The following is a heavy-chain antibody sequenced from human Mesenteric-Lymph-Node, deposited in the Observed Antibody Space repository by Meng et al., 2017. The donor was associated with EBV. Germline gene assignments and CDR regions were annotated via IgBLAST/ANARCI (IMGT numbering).Heavy chain of an antibody. CDR2: ISSDATIT. CDR1: GFSFSSYW. CDR3: ARAMVDY. Sequence: VQLVGSGGGLVKPGGSLRLSCAASGFSFSSYWMHWVRQTPGKGLMWLARISSDATITNYADSVKGRFTISRDNAKNTLYLQMNSLRVEDTAMYYCARAMVDYWGQGTLVTVSS. D-gene: IGHD2-8*01. J-gene: IGHJ4*02. V-gene: IGHV3-74*02.